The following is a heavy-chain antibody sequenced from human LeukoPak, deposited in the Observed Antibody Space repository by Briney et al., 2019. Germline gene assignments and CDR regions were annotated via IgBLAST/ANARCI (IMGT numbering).Heavy chain of an antibody. V-gene: IGHV3-43*01. J-gene: IGHJ4*02. CDR3: AKGYGDYDTDY. CDR1: GFTFGDYT. Sequence: PGGSLRLSCAASGFTFGDYTMHRVRQAPGKGLEWVSLISWDGGSTYYADSVKGRFTISRDNSKNSLYLQMNSLRTEDTALYYCAKGYGDYDTDYWGQGTLVTVSS. D-gene: IGHD4-17*01. CDR2: ISWDGGST.